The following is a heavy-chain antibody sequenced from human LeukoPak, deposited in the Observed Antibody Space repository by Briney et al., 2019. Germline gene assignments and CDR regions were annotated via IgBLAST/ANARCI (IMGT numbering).Heavy chain of an antibody. V-gene: IGHV3-7*01. CDR3: AKGGDH. Sequence: LGGSLRLSCAASGFTFSTYWMNWVRQAPGKGLEWVANIKPDGSDKYYVDSVKGRFTVSRDNAKNSLYLQMNSLRAEDTAVYYCAKGGDHWGQGTLVTVSS. D-gene: IGHD3-16*01. J-gene: IGHJ4*02. CDR2: IKPDGSDK. CDR1: GFTFSTYW.